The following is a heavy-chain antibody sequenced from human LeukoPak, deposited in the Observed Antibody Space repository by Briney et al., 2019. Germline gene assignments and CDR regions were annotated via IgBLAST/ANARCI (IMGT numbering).Heavy chain of an antibody. CDR3: AKDQVWIVVGSFDY. CDR2: ISGSGGST. J-gene: IGHJ4*02. Sequence: GGSLRLSCAASGFTFSSYAMSWVRQAPGKGLEWVSGISGSGGSTYYADSVKGRFTISRDNSKNTLYLQMTSLRTEDTAVYYCAKDQVWIVVGSFDYWGQGTLVTVSS. V-gene: IGHV3-23*01. CDR1: GFTFSSYA. D-gene: IGHD3-22*01.